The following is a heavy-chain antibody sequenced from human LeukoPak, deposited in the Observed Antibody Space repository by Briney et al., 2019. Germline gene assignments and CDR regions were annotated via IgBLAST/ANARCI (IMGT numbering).Heavy chain of an antibody. V-gene: IGHV4-59*12. J-gene: IGHJ6*02. CDR3: ARDLYSGYDFGEGASYGMDV. D-gene: IGHD5-12*01. CDR2: ISYTGIA. CDR1: GGSISGYY. Sequence: SETLSLTCTVSGGSISGYYWSWIRQPPGKGLEWIGYISYTGIANCNPSLKSRVTISLDTSKNQFSLKLSSVTAADTAVYYCARDLYSGYDFGEGASYGMDVWGQGTTVTVSS.